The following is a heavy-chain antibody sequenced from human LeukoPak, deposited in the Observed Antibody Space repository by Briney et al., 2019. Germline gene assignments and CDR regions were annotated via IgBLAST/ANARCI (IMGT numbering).Heavy chain of an antibody. CDR1: GFTFSNYW. CDR3: ASGPPGVNPFDY. CDR2: INSDGTIT. J-gene: IGHJ4*02. V-gene: IGHV3-74*01. Sequence: GGSLRLSCAASGFTFSNYWIHWVRQAPGKGLVWVSRINSDGTITTYADSVKGRFTISRDNAKNTLYLQMDSLRAEDTAVYYCASGPPGVNPFDYWGQGTLVTVSS. D-gene: IGHD7-27*01.